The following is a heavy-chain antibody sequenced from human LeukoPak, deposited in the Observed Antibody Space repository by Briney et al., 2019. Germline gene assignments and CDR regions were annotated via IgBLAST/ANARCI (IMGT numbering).Heavy chain of an antibody. J-gene: IGHJ4*02. CDR3: ARGASTYYDSSDYFDY. CDR1: GYTFTSHS. V-gene: IGHV1-18*01. Sequence: GASVKVSCKASGYTFTSHSISWVRQAPGQGPEWMGWISVYNGNTNYAQKLQGRVTMTTDTSTSTAYMELRSLRSDDTAVYYCARGASTYYDSSDYFDYWGQGTLVTVSS. D-gene: IGHD3-22*01. CDR2: ISVYNGNT.